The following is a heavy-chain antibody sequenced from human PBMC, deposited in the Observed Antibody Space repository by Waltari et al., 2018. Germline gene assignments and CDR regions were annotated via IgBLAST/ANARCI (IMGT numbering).Heavy chain of an antibody. CDR1: GFTFSSYS. CDR3: ARAFPLRDCSSTSCPSMN. CDR2: ISSSSSYI. Sequence: EVQLVESGGGLVKPGGSLRLSCAASGFTFSSYSMNWVRQAPGKGMAWVSSISSSSSYIYYADSVKGRFTISRDNAKNSLYLQMNSLRAEDTAVYYCARAFPLRDCSSTSCPSMNWGQGTLVTVSS. D-gene: IGHD2-2*01. V-gene: IGHV3-21*01. J-gene: IGHJ4*02.